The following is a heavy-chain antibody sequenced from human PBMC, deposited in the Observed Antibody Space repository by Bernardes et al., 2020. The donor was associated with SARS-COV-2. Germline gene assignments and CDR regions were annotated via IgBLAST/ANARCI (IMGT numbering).Heavy chain of an antibody. D-gene: IGHD5-18*01. CDR2: INHSGST. J-gene: IGHJ4*02. CDR3: ASSKVDTAMAARSDHDY. Sequence: SNTLQVMCAFLGGCFRGYYWSWIRRRPGKGLEWIEEINHSGSTNYNPSLKSRVTISVDTSKNQCSLKLSSVTAADTAVYYCASSKVDTAMAARSDHDYWGQGTLVTVSS. CDR1: GGCFRGYY. V-gene: IGHV4-34*01.